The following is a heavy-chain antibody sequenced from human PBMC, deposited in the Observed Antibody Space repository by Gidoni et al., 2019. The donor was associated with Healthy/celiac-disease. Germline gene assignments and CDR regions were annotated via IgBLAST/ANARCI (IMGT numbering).Heavy chain of an antibody. D-gene: IGHD6-19*01. J-gene: IGHJ4*02. Sequence: QLPLQESRRGLVKPSETLSLTCTVPGGATSSSSYYWGWIRQHPGKGLEWIGSIYYSGSTYYNPSLKSRVTISVDTSKNQFSLKLSSVAAADTAVYYCARKCSIGWYLDYWGQGTLVTVSS. CDR2: IYYSGST. V-gene: IGHV4-39*01. CDR1: GGATSSSSYY. CDR3: ARKCSIGWYLDY.